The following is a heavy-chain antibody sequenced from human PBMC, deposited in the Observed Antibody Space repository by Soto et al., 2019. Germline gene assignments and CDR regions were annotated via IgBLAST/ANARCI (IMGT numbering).Heavy chain of an antibody. Sequence: EASLKVSCKSSGYTFTSYAMHWVRQAPGQRLEWMGWINAGNGNTKYSQKFQGRVTITRDTSASTAYMELSSLRSEDTAVYYCARVQQQLVGAFDIWGQGTMVTVSS. D-gene: IGHD6-13*01. CDR3: ARVQQQLVGAFDI. J-gene: IGHJ3*02. V-gene: IGHV1-3*01. CDR1: GYTFTSYA. CDR2: INAGNGNT.